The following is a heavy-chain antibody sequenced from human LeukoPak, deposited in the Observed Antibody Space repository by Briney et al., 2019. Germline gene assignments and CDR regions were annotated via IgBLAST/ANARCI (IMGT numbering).Heavy chain of an antibody. Sequence: GGSLRLSCAASGFTVSSNYMSWVRQAPGKGLEWVSVIYSGGSTYYADSVKGRFTISRDNSKNTLYLQMNSPRAEDTAVYYCAKDLFPTWLPFDYWGQGTLVTVSS. CDR2: IYSGGST. CDR1: GFTVSSNY. J-gene: IGHJ4*02. CDR3: AKDLFPTWLPFDY. V-gene: IGHV3-53*01. D-gene: IGHD5-12*01.